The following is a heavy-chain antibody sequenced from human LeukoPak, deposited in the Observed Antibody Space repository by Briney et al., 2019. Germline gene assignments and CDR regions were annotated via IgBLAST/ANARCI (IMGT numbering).Heavy chain of an antibody. D-gene: IGHD4-17*01. CDR3: ARRRGGDYGMYYYYYMDV. J-gene: IGHJ6*03. V-gene: IGHV4-59*01. CDR2: IYYSGYT. Sequence: SETLSLTCTVSGGSISSYYWSWIRQPPGKGLEWIGCIYYSGYTNYKSSLKSRVTISVDTSKNQFSLKLSSVTAADTAVYYCARRRGGDYGMYYYYYMDVWGKGTTVTVSS. CDR1: GGSISSYY.